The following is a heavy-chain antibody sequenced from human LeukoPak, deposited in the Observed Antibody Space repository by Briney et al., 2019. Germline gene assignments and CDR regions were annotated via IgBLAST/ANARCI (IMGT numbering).Heavy chain of an antibody. J-gene: IGHJ1*01. V-gene: IGHV4-59*01. Sequence: PSETLSLTCTVFGGSISSYYWSWIRQPPGKGLEWIGYIYYSGSTNYNSSLKSRVTISVDASRNQFSLKLTSVTAADMAVYYCARGSGWFYYWGQGTLVTVSS. CDR3: ARGSGWFYY. D-gene: IGHD6-19*01. CDR2: IYYSGST. CDR1: GGSISSYY.